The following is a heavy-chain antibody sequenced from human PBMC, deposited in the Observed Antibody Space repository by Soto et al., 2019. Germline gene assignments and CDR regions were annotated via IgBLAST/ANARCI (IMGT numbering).Heavy chain of an antibody. J-gene: IGHJ4*02. CDR3: ARGSGWSDY. CDR1: GFTFSSYW. V-gene: IGHV3-21*01. Sequence: PGGSMGLSCAASGFTFSSYWMHWVRQAPGKGLVWVSSISSSSSYIYYADSVKGRFTISRDNAKNSLYLQMNSLRAEDTAVYYCARGSGWSDYWGQGTLVTVSS. CDR2: ISSSSSYI. D-gene: IGHD6-19*01.